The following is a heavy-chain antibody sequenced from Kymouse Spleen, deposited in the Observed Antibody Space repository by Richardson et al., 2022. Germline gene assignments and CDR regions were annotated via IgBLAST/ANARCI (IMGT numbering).Heavy chain of an antibody. J-gene: IGHJ4*02. Sequence: QVQLQQWGAGLLKPSETLSLTCAVYGGSFSGYYWSWIRQPPGKGLEWIGEINHSGSTNYNPSLKSRVTISVDTSKNQFSLKLSSVTAADTAVYYCARMWELLGFDYWGQGTLVTVSS. CDR1: GGSFSGYY. CDR2: INHSGST. V-gene: IGHV4-34*01. CDR3: ARMWELLGFDY. D-gene: IGHD1-26*01.